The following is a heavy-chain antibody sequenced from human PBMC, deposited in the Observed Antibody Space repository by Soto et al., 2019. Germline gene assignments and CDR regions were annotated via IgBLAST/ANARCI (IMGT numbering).Heavy chain of an antibody. Sequence: GGSLRLSCAASGFTFSHAWMSWVRQAPGKGLEWVGRIKSKADGETKDYGAPVRGRFTISRDDSQDILYLHMNSLRIEDTAVYYCCVVKRRDQYSTSGYWFDPWGPGTLVTVSS. CDR2: IKSKADGETK. V-gene: IGHV3-15*01. CDR3: CVVKRRDQYSTSGYWFDP. CDR1: GFTFSHAW. J-gene: IGHJ5*02. D-gene: IGHD4-4*01.